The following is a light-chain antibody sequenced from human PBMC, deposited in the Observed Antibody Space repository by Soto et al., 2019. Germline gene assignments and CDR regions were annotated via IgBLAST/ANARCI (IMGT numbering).Light chain of an antibody. V-gene: IGKV3-11*01. Sequence: EIVLTQSPATLSLSPGERATLSCRASRSVGNNLAWYQKKPGQAPGLLIYAASTRATGIPARFSGSGSGTDFTLTISSLEPEDFAVYYCQHYGGSFTFGPGTKVDIK. CDR2: AAS. CDR3: QHYGGSFT. J-gene: IGKJ3*01. CDR1: RSVGNN.